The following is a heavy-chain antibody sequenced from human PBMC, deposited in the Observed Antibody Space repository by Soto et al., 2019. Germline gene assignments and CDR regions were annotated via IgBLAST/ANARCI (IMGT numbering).Heavy chain of an antibody. CDR3: ASRDPGTSVDY. D-gene: IGHD1-7*01. Sequence: QVQLQESGPGLVKPSGTLSLTCAVSGGSFTSNNWWTWVRQPPGQGLEWIGEIYRTGSTNYNPSPKMRVIISIDKADNQFSLKVTSLTAADTAVYYCASRDPGTSVDYWGQGTLVTVSS. V-gene: IGHV4-4*02. CDR1: GGSFTSNNW. J-gene: IGHJ4*02. CDR2: IYRTGST.